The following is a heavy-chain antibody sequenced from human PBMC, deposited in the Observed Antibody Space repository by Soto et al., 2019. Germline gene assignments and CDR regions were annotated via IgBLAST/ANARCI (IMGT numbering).Heavy chain of an antibody. V-gene: IGHV1-69*06. D-gene: IGHD2-2*01. CDR3: ARAEDIVVVPAVAWFDH. CDR1: VGTFSSYA. CDR2: IIPIFGTA. Sequence: SVKVSCKASVGTFSSYAISWVRQAPGQGLEWMGGIIPIFGTANYAQKFQGRVTITADKSTSTAYMELSSLRSEDTAVYYCARAEDIVVVPAVAWFDHWGQGTLATVSS. J-gene: IGHJ5*02.